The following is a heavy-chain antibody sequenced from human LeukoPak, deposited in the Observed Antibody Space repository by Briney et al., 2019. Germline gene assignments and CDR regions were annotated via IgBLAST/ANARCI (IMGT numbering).Heavy chain of an antibody. CDR3: ARDRAGYCSSTSCYHFDY. CDR2: INSDGSST. CDR1: GFTFSSYW. D-gene: IGHD2-2*01. Sequence: GGSLRLSCAASGFTFSSYWMHWVRQAPGKGLVWVSRINSDGSSTSYADSVKGRFTISGDNSKNTLYLQMNSLRAEDTAVYYCARDRAGYCSSTSCYHFDYWGQGTLVTVSS. V-gene: IGHV3-74*01. J-gene: IGHJ4*02.